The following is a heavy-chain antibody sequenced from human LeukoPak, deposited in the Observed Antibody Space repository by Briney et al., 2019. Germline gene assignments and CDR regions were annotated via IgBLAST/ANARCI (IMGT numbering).Heavy chain of an antibody. J-gene: IGHJ6*03. V-gene: IGHV1-2*02. CDR3: ARDGAAAGSIYYYYMDV. CDR1: GYTFTGYY. Sequence: ASVKVSCKAPGYTFTGYYMHWVRQAPGQGLEWMGWINPNSGGTNYAQKFQGRVTMTRDTSISTAYMELSRLRSDDTAVYYCARDGAAAGSIYYYYMDVWGKGTTVTVSS. D-gene: IGHD6-13*01. CDR2: INPNSGGT.